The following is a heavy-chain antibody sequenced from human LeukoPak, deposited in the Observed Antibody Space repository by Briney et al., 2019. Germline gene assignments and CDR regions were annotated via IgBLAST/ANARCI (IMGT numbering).Heavy chain of an antibody. J-gene: IGHJ6*03. CDR1: GGSFSGYY. CDR2: INHSGST. V-gene: IGHV4-34*01. Sequence: SETLSLTCAVYGGSFSGYYWSWIRQPPGRGLEWIGEINHSGSTNYNPSLKSRVTISVDTSKNQFSLKLSSVTAADTAVYYCARESSNYYMDVWGKGTTVTVSS. D-gene: IGHD6-6*01. CDR3: ARESSNYYMDV.